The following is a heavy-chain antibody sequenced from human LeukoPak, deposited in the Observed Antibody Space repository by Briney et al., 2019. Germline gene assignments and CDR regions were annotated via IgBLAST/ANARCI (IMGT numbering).Heavy chain of an antibody. V-gene: IGHV4-59*01. CDR2: IYYSGST. CDR3: ARVEDTALVWWSFDY. D-gene: IGHD5-18*01. J-gene: IGHJ4*02. Sequence: SETLSLTCTVSGGSLSSYYWSWIRQPPGKGLEWIGYIYYSGSTNYNPSLKSRVTISVDTSKNQFSLKLSSVTAADTAVYYCARVEDTALVWWSFDYWGQGTLVTVSS. CDR1: GGSLSSYY.